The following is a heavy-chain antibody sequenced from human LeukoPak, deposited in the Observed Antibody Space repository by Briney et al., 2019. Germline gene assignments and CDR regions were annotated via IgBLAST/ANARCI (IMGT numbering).Heavy chain of an antibody. J-gene: IGHJ4*02. Sequence: GSLRLSCAASGFTFSSYDMHWVRQAPGKGLEWVAFIRYDGSNKYYADSVKGRFTISRDNSKNTLYLQMNSLRAEDTAVYYCRGYYDSSGYYVFDYWGQGTLVTVSS. V-gene: IGHV3-30*02. CDR3: RGYYDSSGYYVFDY. CDR2: IRYDGSNK. CDR1: GFTFSSYD. D-gene: IGHD3-22*01.